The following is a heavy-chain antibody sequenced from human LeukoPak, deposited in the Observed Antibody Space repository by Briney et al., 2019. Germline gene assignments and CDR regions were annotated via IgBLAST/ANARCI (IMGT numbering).Heavy chain of an antibody. Sequence: GGSLRLSCAASGFTFTTYAMSWVRQAPGKGLEWVSVISGSGDSIYYADSVKGRFTISRDISKNTLYLQMKSLRAGDTAVYYCAKDKTYDDFWSGHDAFDIWGQGTMVTVSS. J-gene: IGHJ3*02. CDR1: GFTFTTYA. CDR2: ISGSGDSI. D-gene: IGHD3-3*01. CDR3: AKDKTYDDFWSGHDAFDI. V-gene: IGHV3-23*01.